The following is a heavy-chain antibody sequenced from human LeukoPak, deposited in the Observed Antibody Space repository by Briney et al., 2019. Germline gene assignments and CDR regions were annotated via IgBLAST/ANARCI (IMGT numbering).Heavy chain of an antibody. CDR1: GGSFSGYY. Sequence: SETLFLTCAVYGGSFSGYYWSWIRQPPGKGLEWIGEINHSGSTNYNPSLKSRVTISVDTSKNQFSLKLSSVAAADTAVYYCARVTVRVTIFEVVPEGAFDIWGQGTMVTVSS. V-gene: IGHV4-34*01. D-gene: IGHD3-3*01. CDR2: INHSGST. CDR3: ARVTVRVTIFEVVPEGAFDI. J-gene: IGHJ3*02.